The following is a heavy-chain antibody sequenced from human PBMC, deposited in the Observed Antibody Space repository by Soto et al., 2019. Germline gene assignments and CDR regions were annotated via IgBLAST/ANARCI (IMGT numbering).Heavy chain of an antibody. CDR3: GRQPLHDYDFWSCYGLDY. Sequence: QLQLQESGPGLVKPSETLSLTCTVSGGSISSSSYYWGWIRQPPGKGLEWIGSIYYSGNTYYNPSHGSHATLTVDPSKNQFSLKLGSVTAAAAAVYYCGRQPLHDYDFWSCYGLDYWGQGTLVTVSS. V-gene: IGHV4-39*01. CDR1: GGSISSSSYY. CDR2: IYYSGNT. J-gene: IGHJ4*02. D-gene: IGHD3-3*01.